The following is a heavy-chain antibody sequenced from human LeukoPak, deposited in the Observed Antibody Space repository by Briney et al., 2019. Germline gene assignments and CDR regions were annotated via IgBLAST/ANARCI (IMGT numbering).Heavy chain of an antibody. CDR2: IQYDGGRE. Sequence: GGSLRLSCAASGFNFSSYGMHWVRQAPGKGLEWVAFIQYDGGREYYTDSVQGRFTISRDNSKNTLYLQMNSLRAEDTAVYYCARRSAAKDAFDIWGQGTMVTVSS. V-gene: IGHV3-30*12. D-gene: IGHD6-25*01. CDR1: GFNFSSYG. J-gene: IGHJ3*02. CDR3: ARRSAAKDAFDI.